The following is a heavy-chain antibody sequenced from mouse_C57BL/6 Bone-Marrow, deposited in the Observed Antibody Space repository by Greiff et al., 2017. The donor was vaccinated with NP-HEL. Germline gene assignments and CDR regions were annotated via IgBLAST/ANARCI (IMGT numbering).Heavy chain of an antibody. CDR3: ARSPPYYSNYVDY. V-gene: IGHV5-17*01. Sequence: EVKLVESGGGLVKPGGSLKLSCAASGFTFSDYGMHWVRQAPEKGLEWVAYISSGSSTIYYADTVKGRFTISRDNAKNTLFLQMTSLRSEDTAMYYCARSPPYYSNYVDYWGQGTTLTVSS. CDR1: GFTFSDYG. CDR2: ISSGSSTI. J-gene: IGHJ2*01. D-gene: IGHD2-5*01.